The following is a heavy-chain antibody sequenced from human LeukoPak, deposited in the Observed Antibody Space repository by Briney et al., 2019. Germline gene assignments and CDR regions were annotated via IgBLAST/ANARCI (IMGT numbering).Heavy chain of an antibody. D-gene: IGHD3-22*01. V-gene: IGHV3-48*01. CDR1: GFTFSSYA. Sequence: GGSLRLSCAASGFTFSSYAMNWVRQAPGKGLEWVSYISSSSSTIYYADSVRGRFTISRDNAKNSLYLQMNSLRAEDTAVYYCARVSYDSSGYYHPSYYYYMDVWGKGTTVTVSS. CDR3: ARVSYDSSGYYHPSYYYYMDV. CDR2: ISSSSSTI. J-gene: IGHJ6*03.